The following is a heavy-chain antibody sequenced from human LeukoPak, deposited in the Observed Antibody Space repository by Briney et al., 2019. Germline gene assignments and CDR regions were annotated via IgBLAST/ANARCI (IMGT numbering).Heavy chain of an antibody. Sequence: AGGSLRLSCAPSGFTFSSYGMHWVRQAPGKGLEWVAFIRYDGSNKYYADSVKGRFTISRDNSKNTLYLPINSLRAEDTAVYYCAKVIGWLRFHYFDYWGQGTLVTVSS. CDR3: AKVIGWLRFHYFDY. V-gene: IGHV3-30*02. J-gene: IGHJ4*02. CDR1: GFTFSSYG. CDR2: IRYDGSNK. D-gene: IGHD5-12*01.